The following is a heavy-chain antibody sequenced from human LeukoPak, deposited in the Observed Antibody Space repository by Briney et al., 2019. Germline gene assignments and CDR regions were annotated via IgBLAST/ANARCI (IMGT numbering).Heavy chain of an antibody. Sequence: SETLSLTCAVSGYSISSGYYWGWIRQPPGKGLEWIGSIYHSGSAYYNPSLNRRDAISVDTSKDQFSLKLSSVTPADTAVYYCARGYSGSYFDYFDYWGPGALVTVS. D-gene: IGHD1-26*01. CDR2: IYHSGSA. CDR3: ARGYSGSYFDYFDY. CDR1: GYSISSGYY. J-gene: IGHJ4*02. V-gene: IGHV4-38-2*01.